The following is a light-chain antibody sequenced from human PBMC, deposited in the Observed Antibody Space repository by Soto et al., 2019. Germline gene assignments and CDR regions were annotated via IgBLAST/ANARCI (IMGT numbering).Light chain of an antibody. J-gene: IGLJ1*01. Sequence: QSVLTQPPSVSGAPGQRVTISCTGSSSNIGAGYDVHWYQQLPGTAPKLLIYGYINRPSGVPDRFSGSKSGTSASLVITGLQAGDEADYYCQSYDSSLSAYVFGTGTKLTVL. CDR2: GYI. CDR3: QSYDSSLSAYV. CDR1: SSNIGAGYD. V-gene: IGLV1-40*01.